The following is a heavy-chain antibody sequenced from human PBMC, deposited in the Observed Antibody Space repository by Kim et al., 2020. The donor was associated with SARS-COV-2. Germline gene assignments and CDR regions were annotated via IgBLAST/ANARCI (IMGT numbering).Heavy chain of an antibody. CDR2: VDGVNGNT. J-gene: IGHJ4*02. V-gene: IGHV1-3*01. CDR3: AREETDSYGYRAFDY. CDR1: GYTFHTYA. D-gene: IGHD5-18*01. Sequence: ASVKVSCKASGYTFHTYAMHWMRQAPGQRLEWMGWVDGVNGNTKSSQNFQGRVTITRDRSATTAYMELSSLRSEDTAVYYCAREETDSYGYRAFDYWGQGTPVTVSS.